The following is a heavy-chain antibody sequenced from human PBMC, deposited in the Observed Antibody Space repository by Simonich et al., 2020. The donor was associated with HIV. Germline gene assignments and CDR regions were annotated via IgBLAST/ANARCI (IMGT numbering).Heavy chain of an antibody. D-gene: IGHD6-13*01. Sequence: QVQLQQWGAGLLKPSETLSLTCAVYGGSISGYYWSWYRQPPGKGLEWIGENNHRGSTNYNPAIKSRVTISVDTSKNQFSLKLSSVTAADTAVYYCARLTAGGLGEYFQHWGQGTLVTVSS. CDR1: GGSISGYY. CDR2: NNHRGST. V-gene: IGHV4-34*01. CDR3: ARLTAGGLGEYFQH. J-gene: IGHJ1*01.